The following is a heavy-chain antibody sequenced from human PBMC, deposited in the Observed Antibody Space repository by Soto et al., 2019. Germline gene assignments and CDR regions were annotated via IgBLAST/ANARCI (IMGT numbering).Heavy chain of an antibody. CDR2: IHHSGST. D-gene: IGHD6-13*01. J-gene: IGHJ5*02. Sequence: SETLSLTCAVSGGSISSSNWWSWVRQPPGKGLEWIGEIHHSGSTNYNPSLKSRVTISVDTSKNQFSLKLSSVTAADTAVYYCAREAGPAAGTLGWFDPWGKGTLVTVSS. V-gene: IGHV4-4*02. CDR1: GGSISSSNW. CDR3: AREAGPAAGTLGWFDP.